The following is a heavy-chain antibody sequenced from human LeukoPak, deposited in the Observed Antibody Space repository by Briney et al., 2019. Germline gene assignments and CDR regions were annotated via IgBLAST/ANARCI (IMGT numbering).Heavy chain of an antibody. D-gene: IGHD6-19*01. CDR1: GFTFSSYA. V-gene: IGHV3-23*01. CDR2: ISGSGGST. Sequence: PGGSLRLSCAASGFTFSSYAMSWVRQAPGKGLEWVSAISGSGGSTYYADSVKGRFTISRDNSKNTLYLQMNSLRAEDTAVYYCAKMLTPIDPKRSGYSSGWTFDYWGQGTLVTVSS. CDR3: AKMLTPIDPKRSGYSSGWTFDY. J-gene: IGHJ4*02.